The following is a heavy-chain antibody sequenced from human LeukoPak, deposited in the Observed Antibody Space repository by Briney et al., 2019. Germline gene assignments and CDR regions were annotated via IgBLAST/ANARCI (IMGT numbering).Heavy chain of an antibody. V-gene: IGHV3-48*03. Sequence: PGGSLRLSCAASGFTFSSYEMNWVRQAPGKGLEWVSYISSSGSTIYYADSVKGRFTISRDNAKNSLYLQMNSLRAEDTAVYYCAREEDCSGGSCYHDAFDIWGQGTMVTVSS. CDR3: AREEDCSGGSCYHDAFDI. CDR1: GFTFSSYE. J-gene: IGHJ3*02. D-gene: IGHD2-15*01. CDR2: ISSSGSTI.